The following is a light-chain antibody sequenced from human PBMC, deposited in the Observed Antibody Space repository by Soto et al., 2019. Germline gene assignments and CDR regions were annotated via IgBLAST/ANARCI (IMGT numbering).Light chain of an antibody. J-gene: IGKJ1*01. CDR2: AAS. CDR3: QQSYSTPPWT. Sequence: DIQMTQSPSSLSASVGDRVTITCRASQSISTYLNWYQQKPGKAPKLLIYAASGLQSGVPSRFXVSGSGTDFTLTISNLQPEDFATYYCQQSYSTPPWTFGQGTKVEIK. CDR1: QSISTY. V-gene: IGKV1-39*01.